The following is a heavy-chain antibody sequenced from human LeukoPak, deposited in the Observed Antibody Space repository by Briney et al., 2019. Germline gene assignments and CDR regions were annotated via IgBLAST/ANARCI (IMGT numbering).Heavy chain of an antibody. CDR1: GGSVSNPIYY. Sequence: PSETLSLTCTVSGGSVSNPIYYWTWIRQPPGQGLEWIGYIHSSLSTNYNPSLKSRVTMSVDTSKNQFSLKLNSVTAADTALYYCARRISSGYSGYWGQGTLVTVSS. V-gene: IGHV4-61*01. J-gene: IGHJ4*02. CDR3: ARRISSGYSGY. CDR2: IHSSLST. D-gene: IGHD3-22*01.